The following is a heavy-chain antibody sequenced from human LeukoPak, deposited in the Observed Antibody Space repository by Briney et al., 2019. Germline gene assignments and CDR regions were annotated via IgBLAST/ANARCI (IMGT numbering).Heavy chain of an antibody. Sequence: GGSLRLSCAASGFSFSNYWMHWVRQAPGKGLVWASRINSNGSTTDYADSVKGRFTISRDNAKNTLYLQMNSLRDEDTAVYYCADLGYCSGGSCSSTDSYWGQGTLVTVSS. D-gene: IGHD2-15*01. J-gene: IGHJ4*02. CDR1: GFSFSNYW. CDR3: ADLGYCSGGSCSSTDSY. V-gene: IGHV3-74*01. CDR2: INSNGSTT.